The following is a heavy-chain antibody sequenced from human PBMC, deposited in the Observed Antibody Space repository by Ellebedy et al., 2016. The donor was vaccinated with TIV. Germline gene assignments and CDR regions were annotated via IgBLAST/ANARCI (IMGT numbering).Heavy chain of an antibody. J-gene: IGHJ3*02. CDR3: ARAGYESAYDI. V-gene: IGHV3-7*03. D-gene: IGHD2-15*01. Sequence: PGGSLRLSCAASGFTFTSYSMSWVRQAPGKGLEWVANIKEDGSEAYYVDSMKGRFTISRDNAKNSLYLQMNSLRADDTAVYYCARAGYESAYDIWGQGTRVTVSS. CDR2: IKEDGSEA. CDR1: GFTFTSYS.